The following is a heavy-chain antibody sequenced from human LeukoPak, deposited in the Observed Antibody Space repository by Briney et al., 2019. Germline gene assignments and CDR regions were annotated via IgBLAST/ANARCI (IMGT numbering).Heavy chain of an antibody. CDR1: GYTFTGYY. V-gene: IGHV1-2*06. J-gene: IGHJ6*03. CDR3: ARSYGDYGNHYYYMDV. D-gene: IGHD4-17*01. CDR2: INPNSGGT. Sequence: GASVKVSCKASGYTFTGYYMHWVRQAPGRGLEWMGRINPNSGGTNYAQKFQGRVTMTRDTSISTAYMELSRLRSDDTAVYYCARSYGDYGNHYYYMDVWGKGTTVTVS.